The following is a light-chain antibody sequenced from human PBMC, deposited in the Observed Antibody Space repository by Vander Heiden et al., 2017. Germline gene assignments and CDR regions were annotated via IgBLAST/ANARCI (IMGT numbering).Light chain of an antibody. CDR2: DVS. J-gene: IGLJ2*01. Sequence: QSALTQPRSGSGSPGQSVTISCTGTCSDVGGYDYVSWHQQHPGKAPKLMIYDVSKRPSGVPDRFSGSKSGNTASLTISGLHTDDEADYDCCSYAGRYTVLFGGGTKLTVL. CDR3: CSYAGRYTVL. V-gene: IGLV2-11*01. CDR1: CSDVGGYDY.